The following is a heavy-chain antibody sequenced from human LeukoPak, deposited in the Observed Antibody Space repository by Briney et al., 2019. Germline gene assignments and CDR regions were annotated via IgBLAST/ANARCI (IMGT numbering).Heavy chain of an antibody. Sequence: GGSLRLSCAASGFTFSSYAMSWVRQAPGKGLEWVSAISGSGGSTYYADSVKGRFTISRDNSKNTLYLQMNSLRAEDTAVYYCAKSPLSRDGRWLQPIDYWGQGTLVTVSS. J-gene: IGHJ4*02. CDR1: GFTFSSYA. CDR2: ISGSGGST. D-gene: IGHD5-24*01. CDR3: AKSPLSRDGRWLQPIDY. V-gene: IGHV3-23*01.